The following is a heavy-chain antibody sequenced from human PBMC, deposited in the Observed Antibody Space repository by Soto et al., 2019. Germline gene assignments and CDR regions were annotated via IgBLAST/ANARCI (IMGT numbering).Heavy chain of an antibody. CDR3: ARNGTLTGYSYGMDV. J-gene: IGHJ6*02. CDR1: GGTFSDYT. D-gene: IGHD1-1*01. V-gene: IGHV1-69*13. CDR2: IIPIFDTA. Sequence: GASVKVSCKASGGTFSDYTINCVRQAPGQRLEWMGGIIPIFDTANYAEKFQGRVTITADESTSTSFMEVSSLRSEDTAVYYCARNGTLTGYSYGMDVWGQGTMVTVSS.